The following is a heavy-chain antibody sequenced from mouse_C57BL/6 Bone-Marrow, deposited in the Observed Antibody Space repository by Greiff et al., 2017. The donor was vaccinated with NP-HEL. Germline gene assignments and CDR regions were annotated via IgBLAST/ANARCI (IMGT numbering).Heavy chain of an antibody. Sequence: VQLQQSGAELARPGASVKLSCKASGYTFTSYGINWVKQRPGQGLEWIGEINPRSGNTYYNEKFKGKATLTVDKSSSTAYMELRSLTSEDSAVYFCARNSGSAMDDWGQGTSVTVSS. CDR1: GYTFTSYG. CDR3: ARNSGSAMDD. V-gene: IGHV1-81*01. D-gene: IGHD3-2*02. CDR2: INPRSGNT. J-gene: IGHJ4*01.